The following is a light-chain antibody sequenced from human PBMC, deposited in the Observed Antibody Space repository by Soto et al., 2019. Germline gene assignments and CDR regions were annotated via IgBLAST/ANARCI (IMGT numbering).Light chain of an antibody. J-gene: IGLJ1*01. V-gene: IGLV2-14*01. CDR1: SSDVGGYNY. Sequence: QSALTQPASVSGSPGQSITISCTGTSSDVGGYNYVSWYQQDPGKAPKVMIYDVSNRPAGGSHRFSASKSGNTASLTISGLQADDEADYYCSSYTSSSTYVFGTGTKVTVL. CDR2: DVS. CDR3: SSYTSSSTYV.